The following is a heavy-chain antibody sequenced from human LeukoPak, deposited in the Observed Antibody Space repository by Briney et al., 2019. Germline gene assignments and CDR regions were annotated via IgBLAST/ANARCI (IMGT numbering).Heavy chain of an antibody. V-gene: IGHV3-23*01. CDR2: ISGSGGST. CDR3: AKVGGYDSSGYYPDAFDI. J-gene: IGHJ3*02. Sequence: PGGSLRLSCAASGFTFSSYAMSWVRQAPGKGLEWVSAISGSGGSTYYADSVKGRFTISRDNSKNTLYLQMNSLRAEDTAVYYCAKVGGYDSSGYYPDAFDIWGQGTMVTVSS. D-gene: IGHD3-22*01. CDR1: GFTFSSYA.